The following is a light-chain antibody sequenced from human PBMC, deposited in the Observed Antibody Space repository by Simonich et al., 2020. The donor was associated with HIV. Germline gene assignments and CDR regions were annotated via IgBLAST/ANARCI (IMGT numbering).Light chain of an antibody. CDR3: QQYYSTPQT. Sequence: DIVMTQSPDSLAVSLGERATINCKSSQSVLYSSNNKNYLAWYQQKPGQPPNLLLYWASTRESGVPDRFSGSGSGTDFTLTINSLQAEDVAVYYCQQYYSTPQTFGQGTKVEIK. J-gene: IGKJ1*01. V-gene: IGKV4-1*01. CDR1: QSVLYSSNNKNY. CDR2: WAS.